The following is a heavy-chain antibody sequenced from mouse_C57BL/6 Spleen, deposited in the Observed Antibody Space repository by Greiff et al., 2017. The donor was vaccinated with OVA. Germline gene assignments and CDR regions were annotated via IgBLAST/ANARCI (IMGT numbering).Heavy chain of an antibody. Sequence: EVMLVESGGGLVQPGGSLKLSCAASGFTFSDYYMYWVRQTPEKRLEWVAYISNGGGSTYYPDTVKGRFTISRDNAKNTLYLQMSRLKSEDTAMYYCASPIITADAMDYWGQGTSVTVSS. CDR3: ASPIITADAMDY. CDR2: ISNGGGST. CDR1: GFTFSDYY. D-gene: IGHD1-1*01. J-gene: IGHJ4*01. V-gene: IGHV5-12*01.